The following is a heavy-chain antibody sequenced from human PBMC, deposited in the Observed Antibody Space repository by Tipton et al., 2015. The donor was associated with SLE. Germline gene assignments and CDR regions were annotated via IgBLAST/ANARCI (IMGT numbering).Heavy chain of an antibody. CDR1: GGSISSYY. V-gene: IGHV4-4*07. CDR2: IYTSGST. Sequence: TLSLTCTVSGGSISSYYWSWIRQPAGKGLEWIGRIYTSGSTNYNPSLKSRVTMSVDTSKNQFSLKLSSVNAADTAVYYCARDPYYYDSSGYLDYWGQGTLVTVSS. CDR3: ARDPYYYDSSGYLDY. J-gene: IGHJ4*02. D-gene: IGHD3-22*01.